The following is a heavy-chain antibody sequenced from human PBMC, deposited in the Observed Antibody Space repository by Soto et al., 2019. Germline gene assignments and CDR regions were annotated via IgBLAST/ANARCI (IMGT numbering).Heavy chain of an antibody. CDR1: GGTFSSYA. J-gene: IGHJ3*02. CDR2: IIPIFGTA. Sequence: QVQLVQSGAEVKKPGSSVKVSCKASGGTFSSYAISWVRQAPGQGLEWMGGIIPIFGTANYAQKFQGRVTMTADESTSTADMELSSRRFEDTDVYYCARTSRDGYSEDAFDIWGQGTMVTVSS. V-gene: IGHV1-69*01. D-gene: IGHD4-4*01. CDR3: ARTSRDGYSEDAFDI.